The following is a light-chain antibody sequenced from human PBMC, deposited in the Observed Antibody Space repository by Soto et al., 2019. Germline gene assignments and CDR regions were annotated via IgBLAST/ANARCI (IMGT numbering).Light chain of an antibody. Sequence: EIVMTQSPATLAVSPGDTATLSCRASQSLGGNLAWYQQKPGQGPRLLIFRASSRATGVPARFNASGSGTEFTLTISGLQSEDFAIYYCQQYSNWPPWTFGPGTKVEIK. CDR3: QQYSNWPPWT. V-gene: IGKV3-15*01. CDR1: QSLGGN. J-gene: IGKJ1*01. CDR2: RAS.